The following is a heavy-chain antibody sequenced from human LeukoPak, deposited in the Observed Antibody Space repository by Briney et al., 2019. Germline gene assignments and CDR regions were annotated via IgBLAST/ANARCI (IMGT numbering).Heavy chain of an antibody. CDR2: ISGSRSLI. Sequence: GGSLRLSCEASGFTFRDYGMNWVRQAPGKGLEWISFISGSRSLIYYADSVRGRFTISRDNAKNSLFLQMTSLTTEDTGVFYCARQFRAKYNPLDHWGQGTLVTVSS. CDR3: ARQFRAKYNPLDH. V-gene: IGHV3-48*04. D-gene: IGHD1-1*01. CDR1: GFTFRDYG. J-gene: IGHJ4*02.